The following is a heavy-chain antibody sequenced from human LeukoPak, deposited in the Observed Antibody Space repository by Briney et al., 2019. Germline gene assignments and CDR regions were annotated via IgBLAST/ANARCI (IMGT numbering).Heavy chain of an antibody. CDR2: ISAYNGNT. CDR1: GYTFSDYG. D-gene: IGHD3-22*01. CDR3: ARDGNSGYYYGD. Sequence: GASVKVSCKTSGYTFSDYGISWVRQAPGQGLEWRGWISAYNGNTNYAQKLQGRVAMTTDTSTTTAYMELGSLRSDDTAMYYCARDGNSGYYYGDWGQGTLVTVSS. J-gene: IGHJ4*02. V-gene: IGHV1-18*01.